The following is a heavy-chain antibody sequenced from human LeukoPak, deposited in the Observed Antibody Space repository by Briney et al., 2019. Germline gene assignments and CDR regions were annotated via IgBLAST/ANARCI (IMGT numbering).Heavy chain of an antibody. CDR3: TRDHDFWSGPFDV. Sequence: GGSLRLSCTASGFTFGDYSLSWVRQAPEKGLDWVGFIRRKGYGGTTEYAPSVKGRFIISRDDSKSTAYLQMNSLKTEDTAVYYCTRDHDFWSGPFDVWGKGTTVTVSS. J-gene: IGHJ6*04. D-gene: IGHD3-3*01. CDR2: IRRKGYGGTT. V-gene: IGHV3-49*04. CDR1: GFTFGDYS.